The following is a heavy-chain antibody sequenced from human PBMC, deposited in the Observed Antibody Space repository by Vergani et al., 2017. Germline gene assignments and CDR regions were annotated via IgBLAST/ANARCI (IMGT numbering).Heavy chain of an antibody. V-gene: IGHV5-51*01. J-gene: IGHJ5*02. D-gene: IGHD4-23*01. Sequence: EVQLVQSGAEVKKPGESLKISCKGSGYSFTSYWIGWVRQMPGEGLEWMGIIYPGDSDTRYSPSFQGQVTISADKSISTAYLQWSSLKASDTAMYYCARRMYGGNWDYNWFDPWGQGTLVTVSS. CDR3: ARRMYGGNWDYNWFDP. CDR1: GYSFTSYW. CDR2: IYPGDSDT.